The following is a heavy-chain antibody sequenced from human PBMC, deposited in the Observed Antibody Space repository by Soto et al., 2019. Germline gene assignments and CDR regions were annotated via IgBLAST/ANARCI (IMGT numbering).Heavy chain of an antibody. CDR3: AREAASSGWYDS. CDR1: GLTFGSYW. V-gene: IGHV3-7*01. D-gene: IGHD6-19*01. J-gene: IGHJ5*01. Sequence: GGPLRLSCTVSGLTFGSYWMSWDHLAPGEGLEWVTNIKQDGSEKYYVDSVKGRFTVSRDNAKNSLYLEMNSLRIEDTGVYYCAREAASSGWYDSRGPGT. CDR2: IKQDGSEK.